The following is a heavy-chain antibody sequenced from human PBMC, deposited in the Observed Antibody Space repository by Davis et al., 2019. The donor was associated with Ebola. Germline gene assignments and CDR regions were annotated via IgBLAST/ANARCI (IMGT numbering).Heavy chain of an antibody. CDR2: ISWNSNAI. J-gene: IGHJ6*02. Sequence: PGGSLRLSCAASGFTFEDYAMHWVRQAPGKGLEWVLGISWNSNAIGYADSVKGRFTISRDNANNSLYLQMNSLRAEDTALYYCVKDRNGTPLGMDVWGQGTTVTVSS. CDR1: GFTFEDYA. D-gene: IGHD2-8*01. CDR3: VKDRNGTPLGMDV. V-gene: IGHV3-9*01.